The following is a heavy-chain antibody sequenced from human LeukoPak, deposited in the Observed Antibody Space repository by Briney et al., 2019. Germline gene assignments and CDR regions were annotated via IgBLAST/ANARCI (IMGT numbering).Heavy chain of an antibody. V-gene: IGHV3-48*03. J-gene: IGHJ4*02. Sequence: GGPLRLSCAASGFTFSSYEMNWVRQAPGKGLEWVSYISSSGTTIYHADSVKGRFTISRDNAKDSLYLQMNSLRAEDAGLYYCAGGPTTGNLDYWGQGSLVTVSS. CDR1: GFTFSSYE. CDR3: AGGPTTGNLDY. D-gene: IGHD1-1*01. CDR2: ISSSGTTI.